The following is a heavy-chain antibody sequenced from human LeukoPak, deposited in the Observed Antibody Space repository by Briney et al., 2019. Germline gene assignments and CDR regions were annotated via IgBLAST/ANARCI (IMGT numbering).Heavy chain of an antibody. CDR1: GFTVSSNY. CDR3: AKAPPDSYYYYYGMDV. Sequence: TGGSLRLSCAASGFTVSSNYMSWVRQAPGKGLEWVSAISGSGGSTYYADSVKGRFSISRDSSKNTLYLQMNSLRAEDTAVYYCAKAPPDSYYYYYGMDVWGQGTTVTVSS. D-gene: IGHD5-18*01. V-gene: IGHV3-23*01. J-gene: IGHJ6*02. CDR2: ISGSGGST.